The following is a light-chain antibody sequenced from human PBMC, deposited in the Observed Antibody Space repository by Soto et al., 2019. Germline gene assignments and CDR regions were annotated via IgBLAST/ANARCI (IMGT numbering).Light chain of an antibody. CDR2: GAS. Sequence: EIVMTQSPVTLSVSPGERATLSCRASQSVSSNLAWYQQKPGQAPRLLIYGASTRATGIPARFSGSGSGTEFTLTISSLQSEDFAVYYCQQYNNWPFTFGPGTKWIS. V-gene: IGKV3-15*01. J-gene: IGKJ3*01. CDR1: QSVSSN. CDR3: QQYNNWPFT.